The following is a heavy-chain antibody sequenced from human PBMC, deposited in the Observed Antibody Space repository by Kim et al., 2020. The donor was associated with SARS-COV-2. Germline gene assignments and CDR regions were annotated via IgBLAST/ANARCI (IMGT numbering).Heavy chain of an antibody. D-gene: IGHD3-10*02. V-gene: IGHV3-74*01. CDR3: ARGMFRSGFDV. Sequence: GGSLRLSCAAAGFSSSNYWINWVRQPPGKGLEWVSRISSDGRITHYADSVKGRFTMSRDSAENTVFLQMNSLGAEDTAVYYCARGMFRSGFDVWGQGTTVSVSS. CDR2: ISSDGRIT. CDR1: GFSSSNYW. J-gene: IGHJ6*02.